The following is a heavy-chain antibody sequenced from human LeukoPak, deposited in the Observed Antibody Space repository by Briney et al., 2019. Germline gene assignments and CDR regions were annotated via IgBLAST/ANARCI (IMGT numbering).Heavy chain of an antibody. V-gene: IGHV3-30*18. CDR1: GFTFSTFD. J-gene: IGHJ4*02. CDR3: AKVNNYDDY. Sequence: PGRSLRLSCAASGFTFSTFDIHWVRQAPGKGLEWVAAISPDGNNEYYTDSVKGRFTISRDNSKNMIYLQMNSLRGEDSAVYYCAKVNNYDDYWGQGTLVTVSS. D-gene: IGHD1/OR15-1a*01. CDR2: ISPDGNNE.